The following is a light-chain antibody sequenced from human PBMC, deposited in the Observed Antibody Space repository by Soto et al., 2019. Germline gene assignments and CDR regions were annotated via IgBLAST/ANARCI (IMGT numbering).Light chain of an antibody. J-gene: IGKJ1*01. Sequence: DIQMTQSPSSLSASVGDRVTITCRASQGIREFLAWYQQKPGRGPKLLIYAASNLQSGVPSRFSGSGSGTDFTLTISNLRPEDVATYYCQKYNSAPPWTFGQGTKVEIK. CDR2: AAS. V-gene: IGKV1-27*01. CDR3: QKYNSAPPWT. CDR1: QGIREF.